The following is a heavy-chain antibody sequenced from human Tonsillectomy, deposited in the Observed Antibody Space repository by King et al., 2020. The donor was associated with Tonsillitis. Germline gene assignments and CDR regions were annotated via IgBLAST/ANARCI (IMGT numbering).Heavy chain of an antibody. V-gene: IGHV4-59*01. CDR2: IYYRGST. J-gene: IGHJ6*02. D-gene: IGHD3-22*01. CDR1: GGSISSYY. Sequence: VQLQESGPGLVKPSETLSLTCTVSGGSISSYYWTWIRQPPGKGLEWIGYIYYRGSTNYNPSIKSRVIISVDTSKNQFSLNLSSVTAADTAVDYCARDRRYYDSSGYFSRGMDVWGQGTTVTVSS. CDR3: ARDRRYYDSSGYFSRGMDV.